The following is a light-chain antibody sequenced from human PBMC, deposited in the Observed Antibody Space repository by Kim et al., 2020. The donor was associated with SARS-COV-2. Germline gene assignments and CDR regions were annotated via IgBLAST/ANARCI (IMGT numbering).Light chain of an antibody. J-gene: IGLJ2*01. V-gene: IGLV2-18*02. CDR1: SSDVCSYNR. CDR2: EVS. Sequence: QSVTSSCTGTSSDVCSYNRVSWYQQPPGTAPKLMIYEVSNRPSGVPDRFSGSKSGNTASLTISGLQAEDEADYYCSSYTSSSTVVFGGGTKVTVL. CDR3: SSYTSSSTVV.